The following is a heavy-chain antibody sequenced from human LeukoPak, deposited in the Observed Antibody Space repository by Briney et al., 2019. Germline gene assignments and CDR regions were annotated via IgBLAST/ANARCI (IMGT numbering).Heavy chain of an antibody. CDR1: GFTFSSYA. J-gene: IGHJ4*02. V-gene: IGHV3-30-3*01. CDR2: ISYDGSNK. Sequence: GGSLRLSCAASGFTFSSYAMHWVRQAPGKGLEWVAVISYDGSNKYYADSMKGRFTISRDNSKNTLYLQMNSLRAEDTAVYYCARDGIDSSGYRAPGPLGYWGQGTLVTVSS. D-gene: IGHD3-22*01. CDR3: ARDGIDSSGYRAPGPLGY.